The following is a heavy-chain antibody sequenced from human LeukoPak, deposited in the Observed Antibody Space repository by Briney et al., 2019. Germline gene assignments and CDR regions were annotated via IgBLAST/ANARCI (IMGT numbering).Heavy chain of an antibody. J-gene: IGHJ4*02. CDR3: AKLGRVVVAASSEIDY. CDR2: ISGSGGST. V-gene: IGHV3-23*01. Sequence: QPGGSLRLSCAASGFTFSSYAMSWVRQAPGKGLEWVSAISGSGGSTYYADSVKGRSTISRDNSKNTLYLQMNSLRAEDTAVYYCAKLGRVVVAASSEIDYWGQGTLVTVSS. CDR1: GFTFSSYA. D-gene: IGHD2-15*01.